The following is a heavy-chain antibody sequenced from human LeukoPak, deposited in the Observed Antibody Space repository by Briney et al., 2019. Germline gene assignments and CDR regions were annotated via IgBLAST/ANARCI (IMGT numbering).Heavy chain of an antibody. CDR1: GITLSSYW. V-gene: IGHV3-7*01. Sequence: GGSLRLSCAASGITLSSYWMSWVRQAPGKGLEWVAKIKQDGSEKYYVDSVKGRFTISRDNAKNSLYLQMNSLRAEDTAVYCCARGPYYDLGYYYYYMDVWGKGTTVTVSS. D-gene: IGHD3-3*01. J-gene: IGHJ6*03. CDR2: IKQDGSEK. CDR3: ARGPYYDLGYYYYYMDV.